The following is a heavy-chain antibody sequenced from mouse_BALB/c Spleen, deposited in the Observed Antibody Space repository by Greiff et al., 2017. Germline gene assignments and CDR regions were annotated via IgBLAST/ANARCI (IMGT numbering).Heavy chain of an antibody. CDR2: ISSGSSTI. CDR1: GFTFSSFG. Sequence: EVKLVESGGGLVQPGGSRKLSCAASGFTFSSFGMHWVRQAPEKGLEWVAYISSGSSTIYYADTVKGRFTISRDNPKNTLFLQMTSLRSEDTAMYYCARYWDDYAMDYWGQGTSVTVSS. CDR3: ARYWDDYAMDY. J-gene: IGHJ4*01. D-gene: IGHD4-1*01. V-gene: IGHV5-17*02.